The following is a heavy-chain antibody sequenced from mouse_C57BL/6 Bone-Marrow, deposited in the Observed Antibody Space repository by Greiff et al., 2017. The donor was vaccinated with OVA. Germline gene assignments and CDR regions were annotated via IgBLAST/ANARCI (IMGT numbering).Heavy chain of an antibody. D-gene: IGHD6-5*01. Sequence: QVQLLQSGPELVKPGASVKISCTASGYAFSSSWMYWVKQRPGKGLEWIGRIYPGDGDTNYNGKFKGKATLTADKSSSTGYMQLSSLTSEDSAIYNSGRKRNLCYIDYWGQGTSRTVSS. V-gene: IGHV1-82*01. CDR3: GRKRNLCYIDY. CDR1: GYAFSSSW. CDR2: IYPGDGDT. J-gene: IGHJ2*02.